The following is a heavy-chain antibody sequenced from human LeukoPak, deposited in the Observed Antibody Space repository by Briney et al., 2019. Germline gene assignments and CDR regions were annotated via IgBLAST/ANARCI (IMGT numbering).Heavy chain of an antibody. D-gene: IGHD3-9*01. V-gene: IGHV1-2*02. CDR1: GYSFTAYF. Sequence: ASVKVSCKASGYSFTAYFVHWVRQAPGQGLEWMGWFNPNSDGTNHAQNFQGRVTMTADPSISTAYMELSRLSSDDTAVYYCARVSRFFDWLPPFVYWGQGTLVTVSS. J-gene: IGHJ4*02. CDR3: ARVSRFFDWLPPFVY. CDR2: FNPNSDGT.